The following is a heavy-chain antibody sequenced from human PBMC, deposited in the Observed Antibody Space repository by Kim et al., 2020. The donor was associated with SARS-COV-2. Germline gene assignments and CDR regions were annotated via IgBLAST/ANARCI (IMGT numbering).Heavy chain of an antibody. CDR1: GFTFRNFW. CDR2: IDGDESIT. CDR3: ARGGRITITGDFDH. V-gene: IGHV3-74*01. J-gene: IGHJ4*02. Sequence: GGSLRLSCAASGFTFRNFWMHWVRQAPGKGLAWVSRIDGDESITSYVDSVKGRFAISRDNAKNTLYLQMNSPRVEDTAIYYCARGGRITITGDFDHWGQGTLVTVSS. D-gene: IGHD3-16*01.